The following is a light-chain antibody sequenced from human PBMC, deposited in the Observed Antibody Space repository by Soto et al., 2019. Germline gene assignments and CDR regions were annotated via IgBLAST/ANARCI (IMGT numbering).Light chain of an antibody. Sequence: EIVLTQSPGTLSLSPGERATLSCRASQSVSSSYLAWYQQKPGQAHRLLIYGASSRDTGIPDRFSGSGSGTDFTLTISRLEPEDFAVYYCQQYGSSPPITFGQGTRLE. CDR3: QQYGSSPPIT. V-gene: IGKV3-20*01. CDR1: QSVSSSY. J-gene: IGKJ5*01. CDR2: GAS.